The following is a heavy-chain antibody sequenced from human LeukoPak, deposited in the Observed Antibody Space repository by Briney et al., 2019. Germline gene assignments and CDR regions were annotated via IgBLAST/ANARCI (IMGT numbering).Heavy chain of an antibody. CDR3: ARDSTTEGPIRGTIWFGESFDAFDI. CDR2: INPNSGGT. D-gene: IGHD3-10*01. J-gene: IGHJ3*02. Sequence: ASVKVSCKASGYGFTGYYMHWVRQAPGQGLEWMGWINPNSGGTNYAQKYQGRVTMTRDTSISTAYMDLSRLRSDDTAVYYCARDSTTEGPIRGTIWFGESFDAFDIWGQGTMVTVSS. CDR1: GYGFTGYY. V-gene: IGHV1-2*02.